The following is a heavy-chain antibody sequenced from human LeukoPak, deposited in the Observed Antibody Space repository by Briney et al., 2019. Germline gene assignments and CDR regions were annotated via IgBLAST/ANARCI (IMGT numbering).Heavy chain of an antibody. D-gene: IGHD3-10*01. J-gene: IGHJ5*02. Sequence: PGGSLRLSCAASGFSVTTDHMSWVRQAPGKGLEWVSAISGSGGSTYYADSVKGRFTISRDNSKNTLYLQMNSLRAEDTAVYYCAKVGVRGVILGWFDPWGQGTLVTVSS. V-gene: IGHV3-23*01. CDR3: AKVGVRGVILGWFDP. CDR2: ISGSGGST. CDR1: GFSVTTDH.